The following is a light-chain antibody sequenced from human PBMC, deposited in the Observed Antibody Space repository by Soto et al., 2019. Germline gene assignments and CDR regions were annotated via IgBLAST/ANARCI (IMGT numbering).Light chain of an antibody. CDR3: LQHNTYPYT. CDR2: AAS. J-gene: IGKJ2*01. V-gene: IGKV1-17*01. Sequence: DIQMTQSPSSLSASVGDRVTNTCRASQGISNLLGWFQHKPGKAPKRLIYAASSLQGGVPSRFSGSGSGTEFTLTITGLQPEDFADYYCLQHNTYPYTFGQGTKLEIK. CDR1: QGISNL.